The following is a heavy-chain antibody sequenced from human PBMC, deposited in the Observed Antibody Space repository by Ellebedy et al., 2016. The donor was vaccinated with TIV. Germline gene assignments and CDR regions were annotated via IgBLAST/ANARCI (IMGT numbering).Heavy chain of an antibody. V-gene: IGHV4-34*01. J-gene: IGHJ6*02. CDR1: GWSFSGYY. Sequence: MPGGSLRLSCAVYGWSFSGYYWSWVRQPPGKGLEWIGEINHSGSTNYNPSLKSRVTISVDTSKNQISLKLSSVTAADTAVYYCARNFGYSYGYYYGMDVWGQGTTVTVSS. D-gene: IGHD5-18*01. CDR2: INHSGST. CDR3: ARNFGYSYGYYYGMDV.